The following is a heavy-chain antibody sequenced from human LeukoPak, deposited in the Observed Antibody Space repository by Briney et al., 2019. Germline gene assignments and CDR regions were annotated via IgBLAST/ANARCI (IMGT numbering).Heavy chain of an antibody. J-gene: IGHJ4*02. CDR3: ARDTSSSRFRRTYYFDY. D-gene: IGHD6-13*01. V-gene: IGHV1-18*01. CDR2: ISAYNGNT. CDR1: GYTFTSYG. Sequence: ASVKVSCKASGYTFTSYGIIWVRQAPGQGLEWMGWISAYNGNTNYAQKLQGRVTMTTDTSTSTAYMELRSLRSDDTAVYYCARDTSSSRFRRTYYFDYWGQGTLVTVSS.